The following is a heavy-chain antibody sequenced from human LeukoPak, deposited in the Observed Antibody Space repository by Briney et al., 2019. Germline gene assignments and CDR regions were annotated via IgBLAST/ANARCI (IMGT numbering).Heavy chain of an antibody. CDR3: ARHEWGITNAFDI. CDR2: IYYSGTT. V-gene: IGHV4-39*01. Sequence: GSLRLSCAASGFTFSSYAMSWVRQAPGKGLEWIGSIYYSGTTYYNPSLKSRVTISVDTSKKQFSLKLRSVTAADTAAYYCARHEWGITNAFDIWGQGTMVTVSS. CDR1: GFTFSSYA. J-gene: IGHJ3*02. D-gene: IGHD1-14*01.